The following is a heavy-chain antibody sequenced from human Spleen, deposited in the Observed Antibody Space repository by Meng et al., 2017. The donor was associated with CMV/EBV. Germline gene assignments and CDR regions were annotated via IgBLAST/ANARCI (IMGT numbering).Heavy chain of an antibody. V-gene: IGHV3-48*04. CDR1: GFTFGGYS. J-gene: IGHJ4*02. CDR3: ARAAPRDHYDFWSGYPTLDY. Sequence: GGSLRLSCVGSGFTFGGYSMNWVRQAPGKGLEWVAYVSSSSSTIYYADSVKGRFTISRDNAKNSLYLQMNSLRAEDTAVYYCARAAPRDHYDFWSGYPTLDYWGQGTLVTVSS. D-gene: IGHD3-3*01. CDR2: VSSSSSTI.